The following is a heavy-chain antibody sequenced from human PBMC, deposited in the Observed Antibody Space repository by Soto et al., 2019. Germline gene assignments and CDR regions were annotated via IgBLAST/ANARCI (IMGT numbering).Heavy chain of an antibody. Sequence: EVQLVESGGGLVQPGGSLTLSCAASGFTFSSYWMSWVRQAPGKGLEWVANIKQDGSEKYYVDSVKGRFTISRDNAKNSLYLQMNSLRAEDTAVYFCARGSPSSTYCSSTSCYWNYWGQGTLVTVSS. CDR1: GFTFSSYW. D-gene: IGHD2-2*01. V-gene: IGHV3-7*01. CDR3: ARGSPSSTYCSSTSCYWNY. J-gene: IGHJ4*02. CDR2: IKQDGSEK.